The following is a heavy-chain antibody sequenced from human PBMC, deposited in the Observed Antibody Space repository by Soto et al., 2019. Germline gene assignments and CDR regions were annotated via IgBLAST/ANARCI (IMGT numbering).Heavy chain of an antibody. D-gene: IGHD1-26*01. CDR1: GDSVSSNSVA. J-gene: IGHJ3*02. V-gene: IGHV6-1*01. CDR3: ARRCPGAHDVFDI. Sequence: LSLTCAISGDSVSSNSVAWNWIRQSPSRGLEWLGRTYYRSNWYYDYAVSVKSRITINPDTSKNQLSLQLNSVTPEDTAVYYCARRCPGAHDVFDIWGQGTMVTVSS. CDR2: TYYRSNWYY.